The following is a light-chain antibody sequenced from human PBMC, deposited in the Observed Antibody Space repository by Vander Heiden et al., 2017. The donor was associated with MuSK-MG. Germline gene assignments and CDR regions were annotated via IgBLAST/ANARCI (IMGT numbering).Light chain of an antibody. CDR3: QQHSNWPPIT. J-gene: IGKJ5*01. V-gene: IGKV3-11*01. CDR1: QSVSSY. CDR2: GAS. Sequence: EIVLTQSPATLSLSPGERATLSCRASQSVSSYLAWYQQKPGQAPRLLIYGASNRATGIPTRFSGSGYGTDFTLTISSLEPEDFAVYYCQQHSNWPPITFGQGTRLEIK.